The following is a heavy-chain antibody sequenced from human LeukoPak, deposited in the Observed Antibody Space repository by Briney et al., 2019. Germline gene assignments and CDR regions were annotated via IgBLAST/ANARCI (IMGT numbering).Heavy chain of an antibody. J-gene: IGHJ3*02. CDR2: IKQDGNER. CDR1: GFTFSRYW. CDR3: ASQHCSSTTCYTDAFDI. V-gene: IGHV3-7*01. D-gene: IGHD2-2*02. Sequence: GGSLRLSCAASGFTFSRYWMSWVRQTPGKGLEWVANIKQDGNERYYVDSVKGRFAISRDNAKNSLYLQMNSLRAEDTAVYYCASQHCSSTTCYTDAFDIWGQGTMVTVSS.